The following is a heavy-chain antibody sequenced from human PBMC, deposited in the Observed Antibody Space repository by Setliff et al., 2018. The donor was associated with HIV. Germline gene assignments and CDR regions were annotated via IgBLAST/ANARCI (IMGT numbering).Heavy chain of an antibody. CDR1: GGSSSTHA. CDR3: ARDNTAFDI. CDR2: VYPSDGST. J-gene: IGHJ3*02. V-gene: IGHV1-46*01. Sequence: ASVKVSCKASGGSSSTHAMHWVRQAPGQGLEWMGMVYPSDGSTSYAQKFQGRVTMTRDTSTSTIYMELNSLTSEDTAVYYCARDNTAFDIWGQGTMVTVSS. D-gene: IGHD2-2*02.